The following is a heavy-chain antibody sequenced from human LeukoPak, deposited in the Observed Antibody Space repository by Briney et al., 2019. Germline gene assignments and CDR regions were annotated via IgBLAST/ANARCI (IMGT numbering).Heavy chain of an antibody. J-gene: IGHJ5*02. D-gene: IGHD3-22*01. Sequence: GASVKVSCKVSGYTLTELSMHWVRQAPGKGLEWMGGFDPEDGETIYAQKFQGRVTMTEDTSTDTACMELSSLRSEDTAVYYCATGNSSGYYVLWFDPWGQGTLVAVSS. V-gene: IGHV1-24*01. CDR1: GYTLTELS. CDR3: ATGNSSGYYVLWFDP. CDR2: FDPEDGET.